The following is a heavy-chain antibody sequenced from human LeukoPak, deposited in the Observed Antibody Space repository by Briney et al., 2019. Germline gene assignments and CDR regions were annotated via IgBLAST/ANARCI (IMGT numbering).Heavy chain of an antibody. V-gene: IGHV1-46*01. Sequence: ASVKVSCKASGGTFSSYAISWVRQAPGQGLEWMGIINPSGGSTSYAQKFQGRVTMTRDTSTSTVYMELSSLRSEDTAVYYCARGREAATSSGVYWGQGTLVTVSS. D-gene: IGHD2-15*01. CDR2: INPSGGST. CDR3: ARGREAATSSGVY. CDR1: GGTFSSYA. J-gene: IGHJ4*02.